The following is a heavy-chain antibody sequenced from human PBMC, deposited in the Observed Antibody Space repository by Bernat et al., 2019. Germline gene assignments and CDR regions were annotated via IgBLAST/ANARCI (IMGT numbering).Heavy chain of an antibody. Sequence: EVQLVESGGGLVQPGGSLRLSCAASGFTFSSYAMSWVRQAPGKGLEWVSAISGSGGSTYYADSVKGRFTISRDNSKNTLYLQMNSLRAEDTVVYYCAKDRRPRGYSHTPTIDYWGQGTLVTVSS. D-gene: IGHD3-16*02. CDR1: GFTFSSYA. J-gene: IGHJ4*02. CDR3: AKDRRPRGYSHTPTIDY. CDR2: ISGSGGST. V-gene: IGHV3-23*04.